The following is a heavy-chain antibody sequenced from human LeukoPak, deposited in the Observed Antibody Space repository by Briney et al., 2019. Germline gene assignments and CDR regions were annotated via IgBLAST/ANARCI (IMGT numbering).Heavy chain of an antibody. V-gene: IGHV1-69*06. Sequence: GSSVKVSCKASGGTFSSYAISWVRQAPGQGLEWMGGIIPIYGTANYAQKFQGRVTITADKSTSTAYMELSSLRSEDTAVYYCASTGSSSVRWFDPWGQGTLVTVSS. CDR3: ASTGSSSVRWFDP. D-gene: IGHD6-13*01. CDR1: GGTFSSYA. J-gene: IGHJ5*02. CDR2: IIPIYGTA.